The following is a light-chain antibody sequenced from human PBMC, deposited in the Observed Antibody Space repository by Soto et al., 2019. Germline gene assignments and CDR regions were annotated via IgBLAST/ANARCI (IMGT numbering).Light chain of an antibody. J-gene: IGKJ1*01. CDR3: QQFGSSLPWT. V-gene: IGKV3-20*01. CDR2: AAS. Sequence: EIVLTQSPGTLSLSPGESATLSCRASQTISSTYLAWYQQKPGQAPRLLMYAASRRATGTPDRFRGGGSGTDFTLTISRLEPEDFAVYYCQQFGSSLPWTFGQGTKVDIK. CDR1: QTISSTY.